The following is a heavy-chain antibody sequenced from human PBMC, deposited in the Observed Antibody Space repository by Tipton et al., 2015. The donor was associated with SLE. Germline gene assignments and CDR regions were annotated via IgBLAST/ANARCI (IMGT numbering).Heavy chain of an antibody. D-gene: IGHD5-18*01. V-gene: IGHV4-34*01. CDR1: GYSISSGYY. Sequence: TLSLTCAVSGYSISSGYYWSWIRQPPGKGLEWIGEINHSGSTNYNPSLKSRVTISVDTSKNQFSLKLSSVTAADTAVYYCAREVTGIQLGDYWGQGTLVTVSS. CDR2: INHSGST. J-gene: IGHJ4*02. CDR3: AREVTGIQLGDY.